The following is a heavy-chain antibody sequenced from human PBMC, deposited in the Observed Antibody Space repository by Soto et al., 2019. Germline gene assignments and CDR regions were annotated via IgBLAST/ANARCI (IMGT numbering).Heavy chain of an antibody. D-gene: IGHD5-18*01. CDR2: ISGSGGST. J-gene: IGHJ4*02. Sequence: PGGSLRLSCAASGFTLSSYAMSWVRQAPGKGLEWVSAISGSGGSTYYADSVKGRFTISRDNSKNTLYLQMNSLRAEDTAVYYCAKGQRGYSYGMAPPASDYWGQGTLVTVSS. CDR3: AKGQRGYSYGMAPPASDY. V-gene: IGHV3-23*01. CDR1: GFTLSSYA.